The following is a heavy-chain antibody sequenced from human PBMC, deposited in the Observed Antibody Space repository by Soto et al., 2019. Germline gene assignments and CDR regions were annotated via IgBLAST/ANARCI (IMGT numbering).Heavy chain of an antibody. CDR3: ARGYYDSGHGYDL. CDR1: VYGVTTKW. D-gene: IGHD3-10*01. CDR2: IFTRDSET. V-gene: IGHV5-51*01. J-gene: IGHJ5*02. Sequence: GETLMIFCQASVYGVTTKWIRWFRQTPGKGLEWMGLIFTRDSETKTSPSFQGHVSFSVDNSINTVYLQWTSLKTADTGMYFCARGYYDSGHGYDLWGQGTQVTVS.